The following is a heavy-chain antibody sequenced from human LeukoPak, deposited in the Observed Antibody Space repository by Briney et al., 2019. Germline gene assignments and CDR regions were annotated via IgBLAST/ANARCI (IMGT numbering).Heavy chain of an antibody. CDR2: INPNSGGT. CDR3: ARDRITMIVEGPLFDY. V-gene: IGHV1-2*02. J-gene: IGHJ4*02. CDR1: GYTFTGYY. Sequence: ASVKVSCKASGYTFTGYYMHWVRQAPGQGLEWMGWINPNSGGTNYAQKFQGRVTMTRDTSISTAYMELSRLRSDDTAVYYCARDRITMIVEGPLFDYWGQGTLVTASS. D-gene: IGHD3-22*01.